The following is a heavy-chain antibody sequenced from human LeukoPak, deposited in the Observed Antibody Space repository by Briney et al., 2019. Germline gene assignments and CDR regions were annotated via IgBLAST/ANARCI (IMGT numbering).Heavy chain of an antibody. CDR1: GFTFSSYS. CDR3: ARGKNLGYCSSTSCPTGFDY. D-gene: IGHD2-2*01. CDR2: ISSSSSYI. Sequence: PGGSLRLSCAASGFTFSSYSMNWVRQAPGKGLEWVSSISSSSSYIYYADSVKGRFTISRDNAKNSLYLQMNSLRAEDTAVYYCARGKNLGYCSSTSCPTGFDYWGQGTLVTVSP. J-gene: IGHJ4*02. V-gene: IGHV3-21*01.